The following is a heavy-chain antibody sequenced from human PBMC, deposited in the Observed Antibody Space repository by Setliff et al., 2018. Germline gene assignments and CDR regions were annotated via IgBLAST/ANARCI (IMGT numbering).Heavy chain of an antibody. CDR3: ARDFGSGSYFNYYYYGMDV. V-gene: IGHV1-69*05. J-gene: IGHJ6*02. CDR2: IIPIFGTA. Sequence: SVKVSCKASGGTFSSYAISWVRQAPGQGLEWMGGIIPIFGTANYAQKFQGRVTITTDESTSTAYMELSSLRSEDTAVYYCARDFGSGSYFNYYYYGMDVWGQGTTVNVSS. CDR1: GGTFSSYA. D-gene: IGHD3-10*01.